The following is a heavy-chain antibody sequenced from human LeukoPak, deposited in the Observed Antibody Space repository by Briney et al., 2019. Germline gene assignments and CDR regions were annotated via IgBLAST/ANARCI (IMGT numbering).Heavy chain of an antibody. CDR2: INHSGST. J-gene: IGHJ4*02. D-gene: IGHD6-13*01. V-gene: IGHV4-34*01. CDR3: ASTGYSSSWWSY. CDR1: GGSFSGYY. Sequence: SETLSLTCAVYGGSFSGYYWSWIRQPPGKGLEWIGEINHSGSTNYNPSLKSRVTISVDTSKNQFSLKLSSVTAADTAVYYCASTGYSSSWWSYWGQGTLVTVSS.